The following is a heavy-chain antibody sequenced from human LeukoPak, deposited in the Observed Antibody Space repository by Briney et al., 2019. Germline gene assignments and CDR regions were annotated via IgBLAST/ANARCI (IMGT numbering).Heavy chain of an antibody. CDR1: GYTFTSYG. CDR3: ARDQPWFGELSHAFDI. J-gene: IGHJ3*02. D-gene: IGHD3-10*01. V-gene: IGHV1-18*04. Sequence: ASVKVSCKASGYTFTSYGISWVRQAPGQGLEWMGWISAYNGNTNYAQKLQGRVTMTTDTSTSTAYMELRSLRSDDTAVYYCARDQPWFGELSHAFDIWGQGTMVTVSS. CDR2: ISAYNGNT.